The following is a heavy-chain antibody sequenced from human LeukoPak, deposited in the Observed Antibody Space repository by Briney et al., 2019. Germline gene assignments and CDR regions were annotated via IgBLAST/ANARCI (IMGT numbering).Heavy chain of an antibody. D-gene: IGHD3-10*01. J-gene: IGHJ4*02. CDR1: GFTVSSNY. V-gene: IGHV3-66*01. CDR2: IYSGGST. CDR3: ATSPYGSGSYWVY. Sequence: GGSLRLSCAASGFTVSSNYMSWVRQAPGKGLEWVSVIYSGGSTYYADSVKGRFTISRDNSKNTLYLQMNSLRDEDTAVYYCATSPYGSGSYWVYWGQGTQVTVSS.